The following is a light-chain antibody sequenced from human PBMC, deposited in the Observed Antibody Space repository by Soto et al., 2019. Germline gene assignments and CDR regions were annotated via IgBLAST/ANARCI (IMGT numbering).Light chain of an antibody. CDR2: DVS. J-gene: IGLJ1*01. CDR3: SSYTSSNTPLYV. V-gene: IGLV2-14*01. Sequence: QSALTQPASVSGSPGQSITISCTGTSSDVGGYNYVSWYQQHPGKAPKLMIYDVSNRPSGVSNRFSGSKSGNTASLTISGLQAEDEADYYCSSYTSSNTPLYVFGTGTKLTDL. CDR1: SSDVGGYNY.